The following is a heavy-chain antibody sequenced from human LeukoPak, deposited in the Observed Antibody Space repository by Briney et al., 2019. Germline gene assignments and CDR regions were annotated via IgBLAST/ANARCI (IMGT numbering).Heavy chain of an antibody. CDR1: GFTFSSYG. J-gene: IGHJ6*03. V-gene: IGHV3-30*02. Sequence: GGSLRLSCAASGFTFSSYGMHWVSQAPGKGLEWVAFIRNDESNKYYADSVKGRFTISRDNSKNTLYLQMNSLRAEDTAVYYCAKAPGSGNEVYYYYYMDVWGKGTTVTVSS. CDR2: IRNDESNK. D-gene: IGHD3-10*01. CDR3: AKAPGSGNEVYYYYYMDV.